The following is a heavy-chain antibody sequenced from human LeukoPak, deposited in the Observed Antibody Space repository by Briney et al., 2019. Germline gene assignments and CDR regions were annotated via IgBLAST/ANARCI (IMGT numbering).Heavy chain of an antibody. CDR3: ARAEKGNWNDDGQFDY. D-gene: IGHD1-1*01. CDR1: GGTFSSYA. V-gene: IGHV1-69*04. CDR2: IIPILGIA. J-gene: IGHJ4*02. Sequence: SVKVSCKASGGTFSSYAISWVRQAPGQGLEWMGRIIPILGIANYAQKFQGRVTITADKSTSTAYMELSSLRSEDMAVYYCARAEKGNWNDDGQFDYWGQGTLVTVSS.